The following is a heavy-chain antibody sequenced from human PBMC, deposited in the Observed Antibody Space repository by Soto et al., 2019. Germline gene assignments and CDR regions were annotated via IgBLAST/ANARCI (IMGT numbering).Heavy chain of an antibody. CDR2: ISSSGGYI. Sequence: EVQLVESGGGLVKPGGSLRLSCEASGFTFSDHTLTWVRQAPGKGLEWVSSISSSGGYIHYADSVKGRFTISRDNANNSLFLQMNSLRVEDTALYYCAGRIAAGGGMDVWGQGTTVSVSS. V-gene: IGHV3-21*02. CDR1: GFTFSDHT. CDR3: AGRIAAGGGMDV. J-gene: IGHJ6*02. D-gene: IGHD6-13*01.